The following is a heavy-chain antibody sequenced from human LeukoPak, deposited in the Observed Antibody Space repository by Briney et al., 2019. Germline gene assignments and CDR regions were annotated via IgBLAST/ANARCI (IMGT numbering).Heavy chain of an antibody. V-gene: IGHV4-39*07. CDR2: IYYSGST. CDR1: GGSISSSSYY. J-gene: IGHJ4*02. Sequence: PSETLSLTCTVSGGSISSSSYYWGWIRQPPGKGLEWIGSIYYSGSTYYNPSLKSRVTISVDTSKNQFSLKLSSVTAADTAVYYCAREARGSSGWHFDYWGQGTLVTVSS. CDR3: AREARGSSGWHFDY. D-gene: IGHD6-19*01.